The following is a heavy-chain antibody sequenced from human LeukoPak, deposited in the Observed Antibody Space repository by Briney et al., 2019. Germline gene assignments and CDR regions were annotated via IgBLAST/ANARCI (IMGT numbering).Heavy chain of an antibody. J-gene: IGHJ5*02. V-gene: IGHV4-39*01. CDR2: IYYSGGT. Sequence: PSETLSLTCTVSGASISSRSNYWGWIRQPPGKGLEWIGSIYYSGGTYYNPSLKSRVTISVHTSKNQFSLNLRSVIAADTAVYYCTRGLRLGYCSGGSCYYWFDPWGQGTRVTVSS. CDR1: GASISSRSNY. D-gene: IGHD2-15*01. CDR3: TRGLRLGYCSGGSCYYWFDP.